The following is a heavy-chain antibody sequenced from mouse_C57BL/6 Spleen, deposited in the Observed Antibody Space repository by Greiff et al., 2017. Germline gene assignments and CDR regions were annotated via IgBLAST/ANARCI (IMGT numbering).Heavy chain of an antibody. CDR1: GYTFTGYW. V-gene: IGHV1-69*01. J-gene: IGHJ4*01. D-gene: IGHD1-2*01. CDR2: IDPSDSYT. CDR3: ARALRYYAMDY. Sequence: VKLQQPGAELVMPGASVKLSCTASGYTFTGYWMHWVKQSPRQGLEWIGEIDPSDSYTNYIQTFKGKFTLSVDKSSSTAYMQRSSLTAEDAAVYYCARALRYYAMDYWGQGTSVTVSS.